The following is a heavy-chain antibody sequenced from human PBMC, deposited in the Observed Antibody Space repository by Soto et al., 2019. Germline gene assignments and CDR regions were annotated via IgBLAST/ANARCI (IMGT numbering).Heavy chain of an antibody. J-gene: IGHJ4*02. CDR3: ASSSPASDF. V-gene: IGHV3-23*01. Sequence: GGSLRLSCAASGFTFNRFAFTWVRQAPGKGLEWVSGISNSGDSTHYADSVKGRFSISRDNSKNTLNLQMNSLRAEDTAVYYCASSSPASDFWGQGTLVTVSS. D-gene: IGHD3-10*01. CDR2: ISNSGDST. CDR1: GFTFNRFA.